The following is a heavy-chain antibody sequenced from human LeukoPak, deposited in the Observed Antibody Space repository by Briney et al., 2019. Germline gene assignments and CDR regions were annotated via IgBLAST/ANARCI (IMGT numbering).Heavy chain of an antibody. J-gene: IGHJ4*02. CDR3: ARHMGLGYSYGYPYFDY. V-gene: IGHV4-59*08. CDR1: GGSISSYY. D-gene: IGHD5-18*01. Sequence: SETLSLTCTVSGGSISSYYWSWIRQPPGKGLEWIGYIYYSGGTNYNPSLKSRVTISVDTSKNQFSLKLSSVTAADTAVYYCARHMGLGYSYGYPYFDYWGQGTLVTVSS. CDR2: IYYSGGT.